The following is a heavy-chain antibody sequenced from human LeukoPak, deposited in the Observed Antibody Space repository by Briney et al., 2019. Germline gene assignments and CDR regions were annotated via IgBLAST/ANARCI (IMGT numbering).Heavy chain of an antibody. CDR1: GYTFSPYW. J-gene: IGHJ4*02. CDR3: TRENYVPDS. CDR2: ISNGGGAT. Sequence: PGGFLRLSCVASGYTFSPYWMSWVRQTPGKGLEWVASISNGGGATFYGDSVRGRFTVSRDDAKNSLFLQMNGLRSDDTAVYYCTRENYVPDSWGQGTLVTVSS. D-gene: IGHD3-10*02. V-gene: IGHV3-7*03.